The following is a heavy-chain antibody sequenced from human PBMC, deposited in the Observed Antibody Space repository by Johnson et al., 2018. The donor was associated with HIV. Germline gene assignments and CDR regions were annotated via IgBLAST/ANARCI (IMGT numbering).Heavy chain of an antibody. CDR1: GFTFSSYW. J-gene: IGHJ3*02. V-gene: IGHV3-74*01. CDR3: AREDAVADAFDI. Sequence: VQLVESGGGLVQPGGSLRLSCAASGFTFSSYWMHWVRQAPGKGLVWVSRINSDGSSTSYADSVKGRFTISRDNAKNTLYLQMNSLRAEDTAVYYCAREDAVADAFDIWGQGTMVTVSS. CDR2: INSDGSST. D-gene: IGHD6-19*01.